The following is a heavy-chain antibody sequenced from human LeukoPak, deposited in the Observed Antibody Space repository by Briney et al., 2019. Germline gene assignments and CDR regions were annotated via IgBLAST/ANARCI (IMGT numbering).Heavy chain of an antibody. CDR1: GGSVSSGTYY. CDR3: AREASLVRGIFITRYGLDV. CDR2: IYYNENT. D-gene: IGHD3-10*01. Sequence: SETLSLTCTVSGGSVSSGTYYWTWIRQPPGKGLEWIAYIYYNENTNYNPSLKSRLTISLDTSSNQFSLRLSSVTAADTAVYYCAREASLVRGIFITRYGLDVWGRGTTVTVSS. J-gene: IGHJ6*04. V-gene: IGHV4-61*01.